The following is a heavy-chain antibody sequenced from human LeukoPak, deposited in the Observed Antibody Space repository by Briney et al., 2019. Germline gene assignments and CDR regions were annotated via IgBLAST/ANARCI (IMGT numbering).Heavy chain of an antibody. V-gene: IGHV1-69*13. CDR2: IIPIFGTA. J-gene: IGHJ4*02. CDR3: ARHVPKTYYYDSSGFFFDY. Sequence: SVKVSCKASGGTFSSYAISWVRQAPGQGLEWMGGIIPIFGTANYAQKFQGRVTITADESTSTAYMELRSLRSDDTAVYYCARHVPKTYYYDSSGFFFDYWGQGTLVTVSS. D-gene: IGHD3-22*01. CDR1: GGTFSSYA.